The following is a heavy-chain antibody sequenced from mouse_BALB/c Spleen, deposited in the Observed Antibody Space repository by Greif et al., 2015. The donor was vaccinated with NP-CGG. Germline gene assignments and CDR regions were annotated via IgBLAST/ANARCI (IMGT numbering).Heavy chain of an antibody. CDR3: ARGDEDAMDY. CDR2: INPSNGRT. J-gene: IGHJ4*01. Sequence: QVQLQQPGAELVKPGASVKLSCKASGYTFTSYWMHWVKQRPGQGLEWIGEINPSNGRTNYNEKFKSKATLTVDKSSSTAYMQLSSLTSEDSAVYYCARGDEDAMDYWGQGTSVTVSS. V-gene: IGHV1S81*02. D-gene: IGHD3-3*01. CDR1: GYTFTSYW.